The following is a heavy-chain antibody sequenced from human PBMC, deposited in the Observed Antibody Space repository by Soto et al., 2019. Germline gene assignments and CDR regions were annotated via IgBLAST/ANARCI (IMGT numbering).Heavy chain of an antibody. CDR3: AHSRGELRYFEVPPGWFDP. CDR1: GFSLSTSGVG. V-gene: IGHV2-5*02. J-gene: IGHJ5*02. D-gene: IGHD3-9*01. CDR2: IYWDDDK. Sequence: QITLKESGPTLVKPTQTLTLTCTFSGFSLSTSGVGVGWIRQPPGKALEWLALIYWDDDKRYSPSLKSRLTLSKDASRNQVGLTMPDMGPVDTATYYWAHSRGELRYFEVPPGWFDPWGQGTLVTVSS.